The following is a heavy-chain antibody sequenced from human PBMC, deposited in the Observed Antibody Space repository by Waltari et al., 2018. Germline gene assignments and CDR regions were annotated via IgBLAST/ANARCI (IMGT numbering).Heavy chain of an antibody. CDR1: GFTFSTYA. Sequence: EVQLVESGGDLVQPGGSLGLSCAASGFTFSTYAMSWVRQSPGKGLEWVSSIYNGGSGTYYADSVKGRFTISRDNSRNTLYLQMNSLSVEDTAVYYCTNGGYWGQGTLVTVSS. J-gene: IGHJ4*02. CDR2: IYNGGSGT. V-gene: IGHV3-23*03. D-gene: IGHD3-16*01. CDR3: TNGGY.